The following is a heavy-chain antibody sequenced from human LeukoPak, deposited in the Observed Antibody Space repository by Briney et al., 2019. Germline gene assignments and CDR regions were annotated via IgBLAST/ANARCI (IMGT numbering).Heavy chain of an antibody. J-gene: IGHJ4*02. D-gene: IGHD4-17*01. V-gene: IGHV3-48*01. CDR2: ISSGSNTI. Sequence: PGGSLRLSCAAAGFTFSGYSMNWVRQAPGKGLEWVSYISSGSNTIYYADSVKGRFTISRDNAKNSLFLQMNSLRARDTAVYYCASVPPLRGLPYYFDYWGQGTLVTVSS. CDR1: GFTFSGYS. CDR3: ASVPPLRGLPYYFDY.